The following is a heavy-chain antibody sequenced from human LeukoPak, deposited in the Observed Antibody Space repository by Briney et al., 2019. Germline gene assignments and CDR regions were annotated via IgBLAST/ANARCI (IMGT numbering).Heavy chain of an antibody. D-gene: IGHD3-9*01. V-gene: IGHV4-34*01. Sequence: PSETLSLTCAVYGGSFSGYYWSWIRQPPGKGLEWIGEISHSGSTNYNPSLKSRVTISVDTSKNQFSLKLSSVTAADTAVYYCARVAFYGYYGISRRNYFDYWGQGTLVTVSS. CDR3: ARVAFYGYYGISRRNYFDY. J-gene: IGHJ4*02. CDR2: ISHSGST. CDR1: GGSFSGYY.